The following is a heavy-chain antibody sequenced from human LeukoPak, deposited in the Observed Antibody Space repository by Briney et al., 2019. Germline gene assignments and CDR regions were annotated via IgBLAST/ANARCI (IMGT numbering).Heavy chain of an antibody. V-gene: IGHV3-21*01. CDR2: ISSSSSYI. D-gene: IGHD4-17*01. CDR1: GFTFSSYS. CDR3: ARSDGDYGIGAFDI. J-gene: IGHJ3*02. Sequence: GGSLRLSCAASGFTFSSYSMNWVRQAPGKGLEWVSSISSSSSYIYYADSVKGRFTISRNNAKNSLYLQMNSLRAEDTAVYYCARSDGDYGIGAFDIWGQGTMVTVSS.